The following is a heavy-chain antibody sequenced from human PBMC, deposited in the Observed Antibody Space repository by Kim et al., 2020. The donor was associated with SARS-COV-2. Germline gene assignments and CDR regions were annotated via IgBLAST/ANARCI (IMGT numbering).Heavy chain of an antibody. D-gene: IGHD2-21*01. V-gene: IGHV3-74*01. CDR2: INSDGDKT. Sequence: GGSLRLSCAASGFTFSRYAMHWVRQAPGKGLVWVARINSDGDKTNYADSVQGRFTISRDNAKNTLYLQMNSLRAEDTAMYYCARGPRGGGGQLFAYYDG. CDR3: ARGPRGGGGQLFAYYDG. J-gene: IGHJ6*01. CDR1: GFTFSRYA.